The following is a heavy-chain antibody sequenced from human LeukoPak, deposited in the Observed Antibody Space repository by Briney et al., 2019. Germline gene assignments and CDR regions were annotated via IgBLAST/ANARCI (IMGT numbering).Heavy chain of an antibody. Sequence: ASVKVSCKASGYTFTSYDINWVRQATGQGLEWMGWMNPNSGNTGYAQKLQGRITMTRNTSISTAYMELSSLRSEDTAVYYCARDQGLTGYFDYGGQGTLVTVSS. CDR1: GYTFTSYD. CDR2: MNPNSGNT. V-gene: IGHV1-8*01. CDR3: ARDQGLTGYFDY. D-gene: IGHD3-9*01. J-gene: IGHJ4*02.